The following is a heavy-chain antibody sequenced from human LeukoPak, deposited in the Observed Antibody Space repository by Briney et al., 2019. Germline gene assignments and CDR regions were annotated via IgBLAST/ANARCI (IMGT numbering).Heavy chain of an antibody. J-gene: IGHJ3*02. CDR2: IYYSGST. D-gene: IGHD2-15*01. V-gene: IGHV4-39*07. CDR1: GGSISSSSYY. CDR3: ARDEGQCSGGSCLDAFDI. Sequence: SETLSLTCTVSGGSISSSSYYWGWIRQPPGKGLEWIGSIYYSGSTYYNPSLKSRVTISVDTSKNQFSLKLSSVTAADTAVYYCARDEGQCSGGSCLDAFDIWGQGTMVTVFS.